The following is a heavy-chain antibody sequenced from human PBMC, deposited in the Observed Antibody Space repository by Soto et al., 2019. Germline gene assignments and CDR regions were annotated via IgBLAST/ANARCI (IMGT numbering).Heavy chain of an antibody. J-gene: IGHJ6*02. V-gene: IGHV3-23*01. CDR3: AKDRRLLWFGYGMDV. CDR2: ISGSGGST. D-gene: IGHD3-10*01. Sequence: GGSLRLSCAASGFTFRNYWMSWVRQAPGKGLEWVSAISGSGGSTYYADSVKGRFTISRDNSKNTLYLQMNSLRAEDTAVYYCAKDRRLLWFGYGMDVWGQGTTVTVSS. CDR1: GFTFRNYW.